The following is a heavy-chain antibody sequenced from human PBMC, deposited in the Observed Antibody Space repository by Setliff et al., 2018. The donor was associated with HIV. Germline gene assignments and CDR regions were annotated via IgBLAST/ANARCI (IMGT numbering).Heavy chain of an antibody. CDR1: GGSFSEYY. CDR3: ARDRPPSTVDMLGAFDR. CDR2: IYIYNSGST. D-gene: IGHD4-17*01. Sequence: SETLSLTCAVYGGSFSEYYWSWIRQPPGKGLEWIGYIYIYNSGSTKYNPSLKSRVSMSVDMSKNQLSLKLKSVTAADTAVYYCARDRPPSTVDMLGAFDRWGQGTKVTVSS. V-gene: IGHV4-59*01. J-gene: IGHJ3*02.